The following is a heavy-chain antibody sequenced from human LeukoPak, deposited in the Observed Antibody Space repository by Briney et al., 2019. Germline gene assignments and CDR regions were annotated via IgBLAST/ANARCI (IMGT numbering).Heavy chain of an antibody. D-gene: IGHD2-2*02. CDR2: INHSGST. J-gene: IGHJ4*02. Sequence: PSETLSLTCAVYGGSFSGYYWSWIRQPPGKGLEWIGEINHSGSTNYNPSLKSQVTISVDTSKNQFSLKLSSVTAADTAVYYCARARIVVVPAAISYFDYWGQGTLVTVSS. CDR1: GGSFSGYY. V-gene: IGHV4-34*01. CDR3: ARARIVVVPAAISYFDY.